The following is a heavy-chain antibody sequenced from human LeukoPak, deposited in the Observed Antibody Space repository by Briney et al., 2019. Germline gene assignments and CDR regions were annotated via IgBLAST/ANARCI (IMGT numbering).Heavy chain of an antibody. V-gene: IGHV3-23*01. CDR2: ISGSGGST. Sequence: GGSLRHSCAASGFTFSSYAMSWVRQAPGKGLEWVSAISGSGGSTYYADSVKGRFTISRDNSKNTLYLQMNSLRAEDTAVYYCAKTLRYFDWPHAGNYWGQGTLVTVSS. CDR3: AKTLRYFDWPHAGNY. J-gene: IGHJ4*02. CDR1: GFTFSSYA. D-gene: IGHD3-9*01.